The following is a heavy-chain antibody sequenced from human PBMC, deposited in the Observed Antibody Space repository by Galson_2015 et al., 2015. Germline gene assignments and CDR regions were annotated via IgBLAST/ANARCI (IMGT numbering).Heavy chain of an antibody. J-gene: IGHJ6*02. CDR1: GGSISSGGYS. CDR3: ARHGSSSWVTIYYYGTDV. D-gene: IGHD6-13*01. V-gene: IGHV4-30-2*01. Sequence: LSLTCAVSGGSISSGGYSWSWIRQPPGKGLEWIGYIYHSGSTYYNPSLKSRVTISVDRSKNQFSLKLSSVTAADTAVYYCARHGSSSWVTIYYYGTDVWGQGTTVTVSS. CDR2: IYHSGST.